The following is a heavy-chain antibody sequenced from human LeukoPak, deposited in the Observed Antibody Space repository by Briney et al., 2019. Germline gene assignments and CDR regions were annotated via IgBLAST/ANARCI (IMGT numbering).Heavy chain of an antibody. CDR2: ISSSSSYI. CDR3: ARVGTKRLNYYYYGMDV. V-gene: IGHV3-21*01. CDR1: GFTFSSYS. J-gene: IGHJ6*02. D-gene: IGHD5-12*01. Sequence: GGSLRLSCAASGFTFSSYSMNWVRQAPGRGLEWVSSISSSSSYIYYADSVKGRFTISRDNAKNSLYLQMNSLRAEDTAVYYCARVGTKRLNYYYYGMDVWGQGTTVTVSS.